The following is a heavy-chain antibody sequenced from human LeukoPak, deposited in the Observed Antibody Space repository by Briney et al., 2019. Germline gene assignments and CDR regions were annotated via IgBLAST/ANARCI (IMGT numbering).Heavy chain of an antibody. CDR2: IYYSGST. V-gene: IGHV4-39*02. D-gene: IGHD1-26*01. Sequence: NASETLSLTCTVSGGSTSSSSYYWGWIRQPPGKGLEWIGSIYYSGSTYYNPSLKSRVTISVDTSKNQFSLKLSSVTAADTAVYYCAREASGSFDCWGQGTLVTVSS. J-gene: IGHJ4*02. CDR1: GGSTSSSSYY. CDR3: AREASGSFDC.